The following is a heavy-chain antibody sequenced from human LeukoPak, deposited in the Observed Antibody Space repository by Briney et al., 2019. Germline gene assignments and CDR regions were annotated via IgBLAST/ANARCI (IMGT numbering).Heavy chain of an antibody. Sequence: GGSLRLSCAASGFTFSSYAMHWVRQAPGKGLEWVAVISYDGSNKYYADSVKGRFTISRDNSKNTLYLQMNSLRAEDTAVYYCARGGRIAAAGQDYWGQGTLVTVSS. J-gene: IGHJ4*02. CDR1: GFTFSSYA. CDR3: ARGGRIAAAGQDY. D-gene: IGHD6-13*01. CDR2: ISYDGSNK. V-gene: IGHV3-30-3*01.